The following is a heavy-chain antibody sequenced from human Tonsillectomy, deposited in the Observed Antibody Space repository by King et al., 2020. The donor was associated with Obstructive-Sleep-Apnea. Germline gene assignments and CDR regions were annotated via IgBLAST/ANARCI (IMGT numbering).Heavy chain of an antibody. D-gene: IGHD6-6*01. Sequence: QLQESGPGLVKPSETLSLTCTVSGGSISSSSYYWGWIRQPPGKGLEWIGSIYYSGSTYYNPSLKSRVTISVDTSKNQFSLKLSSVTAADTAVYYCARDPGALSSIAAPGSWLDPWGQGTLVTVSS. J-gene: IGHJ5*02. V-gene: IGHV4-39*07. CDR2: IYYSGST. CDR1: GGSISSSSYY. CDR3: ARDPGALSSIAAPGSWLDP.